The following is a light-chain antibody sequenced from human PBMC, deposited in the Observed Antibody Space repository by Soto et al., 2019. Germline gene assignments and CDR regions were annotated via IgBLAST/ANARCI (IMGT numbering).Light chain of an antibody. V-gene: IGKV3-15*01. CDR1: QSISSN. CDR3: QQYNNWPLT. Sequence: ETVMTQSPATLSVSPGERATLSCRASQSISSNLAWFQQKPGQAPRLLIYDASTMATGFPARFGGSGSGTEFTLTISSLQSEDFAVYYCQQYNNWPLTFGGGNKVEIK. CDR2: DAS. J-gene: IGKJ4*01.